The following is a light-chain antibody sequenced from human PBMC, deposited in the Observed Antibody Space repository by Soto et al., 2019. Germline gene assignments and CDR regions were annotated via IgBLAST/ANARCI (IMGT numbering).Light chain of an antibody. CDR3: QQSYSTPFT. J-gene: IGKJ3*01. Sequence: DIQMTQSPSSLSASVGDRVTITCRASQSISSYLNWYQQKPGKAPKLLIYAASILQSGVPSRFSGSGSGTDFTLTISSLQPEDFATYSCQQSYSTPFTFGPGTKVHIK. V-gene: IGKV1-39*01. CDR1: QSISSY. CDR2: AAS.